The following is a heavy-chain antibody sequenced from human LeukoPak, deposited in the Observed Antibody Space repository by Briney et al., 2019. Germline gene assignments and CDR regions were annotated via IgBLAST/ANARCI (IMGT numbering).Heavy chain of an antibody. CDR1: GYTFTGYY. Sequence: ASVKVSCKASGYTFTGYYMHWVRQAPGQGLEWMGWMNPNSGNTGYAQKFQGRVTITRNTSISTAYMELSSLRSEDTAVYYCARADPTSYYYYYMDVWGKGTTVTVSS. J-gene: IGHJ6*03. V-gene: IGHV1-8*03. CDR2: MNPNSGNT. CDR3: ARADPTSYYYYYMDV. D-gene: IGHD5-12*01.